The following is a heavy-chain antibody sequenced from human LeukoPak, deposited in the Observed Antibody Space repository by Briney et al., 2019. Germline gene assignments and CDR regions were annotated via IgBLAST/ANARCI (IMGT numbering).Heavy chain of an antibody. CDR3: ARSGPYYYHYMDV. J-gene: IGHJ6*03. CDR1: GYCITRGYY. D-gene: IGHD3-10*01. Sequence: PSETLSLTYTVSGYCITRGYYWGWIRQPPGKGLEWIGSIYHSGSTYYNPSLKSRVVISVDTSKNQFSLKLNSVIAADTAVYYCARSGPYYYHYMDVWGKGPRSPSP. V-gene: IGHV4-38-2*02. CDR2: IYHSGST.